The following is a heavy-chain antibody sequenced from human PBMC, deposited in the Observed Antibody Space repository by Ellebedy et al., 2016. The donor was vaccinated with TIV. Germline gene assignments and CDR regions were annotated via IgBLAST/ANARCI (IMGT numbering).Heavy chain of an antibody. J-gene: IGHJ4*02. CDR1: GDSISSVDCF. D-gene: IGHD5-24*01. V-gene: IGHV4-39*07. CDR3: ARGRRARPGY. CDR2: VYYNGNT. Sequence: SETLSLTCTVSGDSISSVDCFWDWIRQPPGKGLEWIGTVYYNGNTYYNPSLNSRVTISLEASKSQFSLKLSSVTAADTAAYYCARGRRARPGYWGQGTLVTVSA.